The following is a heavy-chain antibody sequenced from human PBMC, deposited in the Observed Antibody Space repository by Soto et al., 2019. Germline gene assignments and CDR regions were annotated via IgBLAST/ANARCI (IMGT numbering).Heavy chain of an antibody. J-gene: IGHJ4*02. CDR1: GGSISSSSYY. CDR3: ARHPSLYSGYDFSLDY. Sequence: SETLSLTCTVSGGSISSSSYYWGWIRQPPGKGLEWIGSIYYSGSTYYNPSLKSRVTISVDTSKNQFSLKLSSVTAADTAVYYCARHPSLYSGYDFSLDYWGQGTLVTVSS. CDR2: IYYSGST. D-gene: IGHD5-12*01. V-gene: IGHV4-39*01.